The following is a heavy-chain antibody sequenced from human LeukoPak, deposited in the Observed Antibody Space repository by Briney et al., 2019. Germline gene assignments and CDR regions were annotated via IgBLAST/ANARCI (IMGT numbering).Heavy chain of an antibody. V-gene: IGHV3-30*18. CDR3: AKSPYRGGTSWTEFDY. J-gene: IGHJ4*02. Sequence: GRSLRLSCAASGFTFSSYGMHWVRQAPGKGLEWVAVISYDGSNKYYADSVKGRFTISRDSSKNTVYLQMNSLRDDDTAVYYCAKSPYRGGTSWTEFDYWGQGTLVTVSS. CDR1: GFTFSSYG. D-gene: IGHD6-13*01. CDR2: ISYDGSNK.